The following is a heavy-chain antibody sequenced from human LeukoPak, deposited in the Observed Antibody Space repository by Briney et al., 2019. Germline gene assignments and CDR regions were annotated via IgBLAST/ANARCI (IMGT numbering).Heavy chain of an antibody. D-gene: IGHD3-22*01. J-gene: IGHJ6*02. V-gene: IGHV3-23*01. CDR3: AKSDYYDSSGYYWDHYYYYGMDV. CDR2: ISGSGGST. CDR1: GFTFSSYA. Sequence: PGGSLRLSCAASGFTFSSYAMSWVRQAPGKGLEWVSAISGSGGSTYYADSVKGRFTISRDNSKNTLYLQMNSLRAEDTAVYYCAKSDYYDSSGYYWDHYYYYGMDVWGQGTTVTVSS.